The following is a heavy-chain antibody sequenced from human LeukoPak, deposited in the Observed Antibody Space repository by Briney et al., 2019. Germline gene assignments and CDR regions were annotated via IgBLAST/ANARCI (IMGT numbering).Heavy chain of an antibody. J-gene: IGHJ6*03. Sequence: SETLSLTCAVYGGSFSGYYWSWIRQPPGKGLEWSGEINHSGSTNYNPSLKSRVTISVDTSKNQFSLKLSSVTAADTAVYYCARGRPSKAVAKRGYYYYYMDVWGKGTTVTVSS. D-gene: IGHD6-19*01. CDR2: INHSGST. CDR1: GGSFSGYY. V-gene: IGHV4-34*01. CDR3: ARGRPSKAVAKRGYYYYYMDV.